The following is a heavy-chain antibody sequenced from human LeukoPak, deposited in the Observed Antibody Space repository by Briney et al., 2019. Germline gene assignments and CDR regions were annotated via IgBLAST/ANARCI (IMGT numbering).Heavy chain of an antibody. CDR1: GFTVSSNH. D-gene: IGHD2-15*01. CDR3: TRELGYCSGGSCYSGRRQGTFGY. Sequence: GGSLRLSCAASGFTVSSNHMSWVRQAPGKGLEWVSVIYSGGSTYYADSVKGRFTISRDDSKSIAYLQMNSLKTEDTAVYYCTRELGYCSGGSCYSGRRQGTFGYWGQGTLVTVSS. V-gene: IGHV3-66*01. CDR2: IYSGGST. J-gene: IGHJ4*02.